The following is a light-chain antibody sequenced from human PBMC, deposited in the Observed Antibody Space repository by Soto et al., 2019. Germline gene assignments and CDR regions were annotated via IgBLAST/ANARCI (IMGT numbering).Light chain of an antibody. CDR2: DVS. Sequence: DIQMTQSPSTLSASVGDRVTITCRASQTISSWLAWYQQKPGKAPKLLIYDVSTLGSGVPSRFSGSGSGTEFTLTISSLQPDDFATYYCQQYNSYSPKTFGQGTKVDIK. J-gene: IGKJ1*01. V-gene: IGKV1-5*01. CDR3: QQYNSYSPKT. CDR1: QTISSW.